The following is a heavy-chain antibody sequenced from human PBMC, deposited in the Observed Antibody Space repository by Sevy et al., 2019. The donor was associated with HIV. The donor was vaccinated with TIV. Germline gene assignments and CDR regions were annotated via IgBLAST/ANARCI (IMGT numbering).Heavy chain of an antibody. CDR3: AKMNY. CDR2: ISWDSARI. J-gene: IGHJ4*02. CDR1: GFAFDDSV. Sequence: GGSLRLSCEASGFAFDDSVMHWVRQAPGKGLEWVAGISWDSARIAYADYIEGGFTISRDNAKNSLYLQMNRLRTEDAALYYCAKMNYWGQGTLVTVSS. V-gene: IGHV3-9*01.